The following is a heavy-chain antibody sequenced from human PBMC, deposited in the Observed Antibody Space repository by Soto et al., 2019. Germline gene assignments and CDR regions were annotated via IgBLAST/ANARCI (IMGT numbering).Heavy chain of an antibody. D-gene: IGHD3-10*01. CDR2: IDPSDSYT. CDR1: GYSFTSYW. CDR3: ARHAQDYYGSGSQYWFDS. V-gene: IGHV5-10-1*01. Sequence: GESLKISCKGSGYSFTSYWISWVRQMPGKGLEWMGRIDPSDSYTNYSPSFQGHVTISADKSISTAYLQWSSLKASDTAMYYCARHAQDYYGSGSQYWFDSWGHGTLVTVS. J-gene: IGHJ5*01.